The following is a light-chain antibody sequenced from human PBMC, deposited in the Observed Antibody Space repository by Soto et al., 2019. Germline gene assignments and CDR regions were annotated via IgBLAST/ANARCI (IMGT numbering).Light chain of an antibody. J-gene: IGLJ3*02. CDR1: SSNIGAGYD. CDR3: QSYDSSLSGWV. Sequence: QSVLTQPPSVSGAPGQRVTISCTESSSNIGAGYDVHWYQQLPGTAPKLLIYGNSNRPSGVPDRFSGSKSGTSASLAITGLQVEDEADYYCQSYDSSLSGWVFGGGTKLTVL. V-gene: IGLV1-40*01. CDR2: GNS.